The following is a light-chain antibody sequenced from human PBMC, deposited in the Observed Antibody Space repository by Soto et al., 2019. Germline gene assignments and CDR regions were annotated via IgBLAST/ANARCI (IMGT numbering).Light chain of an antibody. Sequence: QSVLTRPPSASASLGASVTLTCTLSSGYSDYKVDWYQQRPGKGPRFVMRGGTGGIVGSKGDGIPDRFSVLGSGLNRYLTIKNIQEEDEREYQCGADHGSGSSFVYVFGTGTKVTVL. V-gene: IGLV9-49*01. CDR3: GADHGSGSSFVYV. J-gene: IGLJ1*01. CDR1: SGYSDYK. CDR2: GGTGGIVG.